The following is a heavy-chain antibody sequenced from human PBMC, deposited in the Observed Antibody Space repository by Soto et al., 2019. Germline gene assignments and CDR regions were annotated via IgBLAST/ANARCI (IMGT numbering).Heavy chain of an antibody. J-gene: IGHJ6*03. Sequence: ASVKVSCKASGYTFTSYDINWVRQATGQGLEWMGWMNPNSGNTGYAQKFQGRVTMTRNASISTAYMELSSLRSEDTAVYYCARGKVLRFLEWXDCGFSMDVWGKGTTVTVSS. D-gene: IGHD3-3*01. V-gene: IGHV1-8*01. CDR3: ARGKVLRFLEWXDCGFSMDV. CDR1: GYTFTSYD. CDR2: MNPNSGNT.